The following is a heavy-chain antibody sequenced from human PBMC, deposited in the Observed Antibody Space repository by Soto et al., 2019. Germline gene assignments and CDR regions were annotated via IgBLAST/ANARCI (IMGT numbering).Heavy chain of an antibody. CDR2: ISAYNGNT. V-gene: IGHV1-18*01. D-gene: IGHD3-3*01. CDR1: GYTFTSYG. Sequence: ASVKVSCKASGYTFTSYGISWVRQAPGQGLEWMGWISAYNGNTNYAQKLQGRVTMTTDTSTSTAYMELRSLRSDDTAVYYCARADYDFWGGYTNWFDPWGQGTLVTVSS. J-gene: IGHJ5*02. CDR3: ARADYDFWGGYTNWFDP.